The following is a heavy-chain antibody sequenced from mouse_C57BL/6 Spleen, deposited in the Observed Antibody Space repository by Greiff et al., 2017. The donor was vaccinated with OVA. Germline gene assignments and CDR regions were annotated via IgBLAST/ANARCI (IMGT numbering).Heavy chain of an antibody. CDR2: ISDGGSYT. CDR1: GFTFSSYA. Sequence: EVQRVESGGGLVKPGGSLKLSCAASGFTFSSYAMSWVRQTPEKRLEWVATISDGGSYTYYPDNVKGRFTISRDNAKNNLYLQMSHLKAEDTAMYYCANYAMDYWGQGTSVTVSS. CDR3: ANYAMDY. J-gene: IGHJ4*01. V-gene: IGHV5-4*01.